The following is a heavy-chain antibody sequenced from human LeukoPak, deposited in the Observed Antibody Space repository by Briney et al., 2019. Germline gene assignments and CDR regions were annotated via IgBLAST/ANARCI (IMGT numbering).Heavy chain of an antibody. Sequence: SETLSLTCTVSGGSISSYYWSWIRQPAGKGLEWIGRIYTTGSTNYNPSLKSRVTMSLDTSKNLFSLKLSAVTAADTAVYYCARHVVAVGAHFDYWGQGALVTVSS. CDR2: IYTTGST. J-gene: IGHJ4*02. CDR3: ARHVVAVGAHFDY. D-gene: IGHD2-15*01. CDR1: GGSISSYY. V-gene: IGHV4-4*07.